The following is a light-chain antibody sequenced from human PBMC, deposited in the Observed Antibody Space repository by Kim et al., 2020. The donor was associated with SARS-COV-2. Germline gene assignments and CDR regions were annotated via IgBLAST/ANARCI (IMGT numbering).Light chain of an antibody. CDR1: QSVSSN. V-gene: IGKV3-15*01. J-gene: IGKJ1*01. CDR2: GAS. Sequence: VAPGERAPLSCRAGQSVSSNLAWYQQKPGQAPRLLIYGASTRATGIPARFSGSGSGTEFTLTISSLQSEDFAVYYCQQYNNWPGTFGQGTKVEIK. CDR3: QQYNNWPGT.